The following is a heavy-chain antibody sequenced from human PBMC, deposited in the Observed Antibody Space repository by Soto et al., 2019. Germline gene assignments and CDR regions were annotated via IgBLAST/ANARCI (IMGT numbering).Heavy chain of an antibody. V-gene: IGHV4-31*03. CDR2: IYYSGST. Sequence: QVQLQESGPGLVKPSQTLSLTCTVSGGSISSGGYYWSWIRQHPGKGLEWIGYIYYSGSTYYNPSLKSRVTIPVDTSKNQCSLKLSSVTAADTAVYYCARVGYSYGPHDYWGQGTLVTVSS. D-gene: IGHD5-18*01. CDR1: GGSISSGGYY. J-gene: IGHJ4*02. CDR3: ARVGYSYGPHDY.